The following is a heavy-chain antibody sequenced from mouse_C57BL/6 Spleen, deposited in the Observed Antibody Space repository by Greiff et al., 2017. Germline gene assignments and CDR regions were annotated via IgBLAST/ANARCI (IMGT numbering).Heavy chain of an antibody. CDR2: IWSGGST. CDR1: GFSLTSYG. V-gene: IGHV2-2*01. D-gene: IGHD2-5*01. Sequence: VQLQESGPGLVQPSQSLSITCPVSGFSLTSYGVHWVRQSPGKGLEWLGVIWSGGSTDYNAAFISRLSISKDNSKSQVFFKMNSLQADDTAIYYCARNGGPTIVTTRAMDYWGKGTSVTVSS. CDR3: ARNGGPTIVTTRAMDY. J-gene: IGHJ4*01.